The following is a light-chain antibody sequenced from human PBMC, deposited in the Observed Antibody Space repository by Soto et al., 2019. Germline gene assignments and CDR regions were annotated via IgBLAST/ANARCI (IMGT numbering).Light chain of an antibody. CDR3: LQHNSYPFT. CDR2: AAS. J-gene: IGKJ3*01. V-gene: IGKV1-17*01. CDR1: QGIGIY. Sequence: DIQMTQSPSSLSASVGDRVTITCRASQGIGIYLGWYQQKPGKAPKRLIYAASSLEGGVPSRFSGSGSGTEFTLTISSLQPEVFATYYCLQHNSYPFTFGPGTKVDIK.